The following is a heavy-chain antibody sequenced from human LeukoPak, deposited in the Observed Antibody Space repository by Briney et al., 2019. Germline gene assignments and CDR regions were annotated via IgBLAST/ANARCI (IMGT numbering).Heavy chain of an antibody. J-gene: IGHJ3*01. V-gene: IGHV3-48*03. CDR2: ISSSGSTI. D-gene: IGHD3-22*01. CDR3: ARVSYYDSSGYYS. Sequence: PGGSLRLSCAASGFTFSSYEMNWVRQAPGKGLEWVSYISSSGSTIYYADSVKGRFTISRDNAKKSLYLQMNSLRAGDTAVYYCARVSYYDSSGYYSWGQGTMVTVSS. CDR1: GFTFSSYE.